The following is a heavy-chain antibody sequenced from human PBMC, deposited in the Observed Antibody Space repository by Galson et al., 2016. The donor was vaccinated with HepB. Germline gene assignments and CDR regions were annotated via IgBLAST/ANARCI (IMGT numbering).Heavy chain of an antibody. CDR2: IIPILDTA. Sequence: SVKVSCKASGGTFRNYAFSWVRQAPGQRLEWMGGIIPILDTANYAQNFQGRVTISADESTSTAYMELWSLRFEDTAMYYCAGQGDGGNSIYFDSWGQGTLVTVSS. CDR1: GGTFRNYA. J-gene: IGHJ4*02. CDR3: AGQGDGGNSIYFDS. D-gene: IGHD4-23*01. V-gene: IGHV1-69*13.